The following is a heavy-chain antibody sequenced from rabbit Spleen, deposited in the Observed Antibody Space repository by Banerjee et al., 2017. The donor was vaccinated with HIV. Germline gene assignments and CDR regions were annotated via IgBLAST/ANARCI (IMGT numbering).Heavy chain of an antibody. Sequence: QEQLEESGGDLVKPEGSLTLTCTASGFSFSSSYYMYWVRQAPGKGLEWISCVPGSSSGFTYSATWAKGRFTCSKTSSTTVTLQMTSLTVADTATYFCARDLDGVIGWNFGWWGQGTLVTVS. D-gene: IGHD4-1*01. CDR3: ARDLDGVIGWNFGW. CDR1: GFSFSSSYY. V-gene: IGHV1S45*01. J-gene: IGHJ6*01. CDR2: VPGSSSGFT.